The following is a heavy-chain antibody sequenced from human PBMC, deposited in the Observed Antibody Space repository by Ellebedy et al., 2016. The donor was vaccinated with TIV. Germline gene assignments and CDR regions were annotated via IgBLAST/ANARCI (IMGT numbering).Heavy chain of an antibody. J-gene: IGHJ6*02. CDR1: GGSISSSSYY. CDR3: ARDTVDGSGSYGGGYYYGMDV. CDR2: IYYSGST. Sequence: SETLSLTXTVSGGSISSSSYYWGWIRQPPGKGLEWIGSIYYSGSTYYNPSLKSRVTISVDTSKNQFSLKLSSVTVADTAVYYCARDTVDGSGSYGGGYYYGMDVWGQGTTVTVSS. D-gene: IGHD3-10*01. V-gene: IGHV4-39*07.